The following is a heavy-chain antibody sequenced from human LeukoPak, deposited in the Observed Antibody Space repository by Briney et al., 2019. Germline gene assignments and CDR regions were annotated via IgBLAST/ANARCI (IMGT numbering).Heavy chain of an antibody. CDR3: ARLGSYHDF. V-gene: IGHV4-4*09. CDR2: IYTSGGT. D-gene: IGHD1-26*01. CDR1: GDSISSYY. Sequence: SETLSLTCTVSGDSISSYYWSWIRQPPGKGLEWIGYIYTSGGTNYIPSLKGRVTISIDTSKNQLSLKLTSVTAADTAVYFCARLGSYHDFWGQGALVTVSS. J-gene: IGHJ4*02.